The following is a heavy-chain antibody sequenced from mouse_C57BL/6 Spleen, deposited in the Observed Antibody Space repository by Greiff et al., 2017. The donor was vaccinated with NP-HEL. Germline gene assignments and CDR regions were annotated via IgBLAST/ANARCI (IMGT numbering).Heavy chain of an antibody. CDR1: GYTFTDYN. J-gene: IGHJ2*01. D-gene: IGHD2-2*01. CDR2: IKPNNGGT. CDR3: ARSGYYGYERYYFDY. Sequence: VQLQQSGPELVKPGASVKMSCKASGYTFTDYNMNWVKQSHGKSLEWLGYIKPNNGGTSYNQKFKGKDTLTVNKSSSTAYMELRSLTAEDSAVYYCARSGYYGYERYYFDYWGQGTTLTVSS. V-gene: IGHV1-22*01.